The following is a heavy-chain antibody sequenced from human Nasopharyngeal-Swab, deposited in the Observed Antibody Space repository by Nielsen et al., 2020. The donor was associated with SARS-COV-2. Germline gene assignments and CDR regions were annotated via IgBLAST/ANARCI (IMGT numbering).Heavy chain of an antibody. Sequence: GGSLRLSCAASGFSFSDYGMHWVRQVPGKGLQWLAVISYDGSNHYSTDSVEGRFTISRDNSKNTLYLQLNNVTPEDTAVYYCARHGSGAYYTGKEIDSWGQGTLVTVSS. CDR2: ISYDGSNH. J-gene: IGHJ4*02. CDR3: ARHGSGAYYTGKEIDS. D-gene: IGHD1-26*01. CDR1: GFSFSDYG. V-gene: IGHV3-30*03.